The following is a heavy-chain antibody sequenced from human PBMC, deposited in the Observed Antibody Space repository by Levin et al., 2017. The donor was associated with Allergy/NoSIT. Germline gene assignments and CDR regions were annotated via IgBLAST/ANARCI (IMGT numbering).Heavy chain of an antibody. V-gene: IGHV3-64D*06. J-gene: IGHJ4*02. CDR2: ISSNGGST. Sequence: GESLKISCSASGFTFSSYAMHWVRQAPGKGLEYVSAISSNGGSTYYADSVKGRFTISRDNSKNTLYLQMSSLRAEDTAVYYCVKVSGSYSSGWYVDRYFDYWGQGTLVTVSS. CDR3: VKVSGSYSSGWYVDRYFDY. D-gene: IGHD6-19*01. CDR1: GFTFSSYA.